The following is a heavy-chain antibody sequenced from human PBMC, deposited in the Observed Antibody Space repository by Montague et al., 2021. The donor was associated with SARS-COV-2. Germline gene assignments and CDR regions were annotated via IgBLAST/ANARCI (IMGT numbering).Heavy chain of an antibody. V-gene: IGHV4-39*07. CDR1: GGSISSSNYY. J-gene: IGHJ6*02. CDR2: MYYSGST. Sequence: SETLSLTCTVSGGSISSSNYYWGWIRQPPGKGLEWIGNMYYSGSTYYNPSLKSRGTISIDTSKNQFSLKLSSVTAADTDVYYCARDDIVLQGVTKGMDVWGQGTTVTVSS. D-gene: IGHD3-10*01. CDR3: ARDDIVLQGVTKGMDV.